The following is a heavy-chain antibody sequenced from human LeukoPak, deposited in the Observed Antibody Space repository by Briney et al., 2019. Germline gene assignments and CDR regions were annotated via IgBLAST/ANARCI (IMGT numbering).Heavy chain of an antibody. V-gene: IGHV4-39*07. D-gene: IGHD3-9*01. J-gene: IGHJ3*02. CDR1: GGSISSSSYY. Sequence: SESLSLTCTVSGGSISSSSYYWGWIRQPPGKGLEWIGSIYYSGSTYYNPSLKSRVTISVDTSKNQFSLKLSSVTAADTAVYYCARDPEYYDILTGRLVHDAFDIWGQGTMVTVSS. CDR2: IYYSGST. CDR3: ARDPEYYDILTGRLVHDAFDI.